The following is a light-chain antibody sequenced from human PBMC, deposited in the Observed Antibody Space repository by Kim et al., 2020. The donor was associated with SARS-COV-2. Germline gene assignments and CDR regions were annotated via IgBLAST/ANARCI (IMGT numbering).Light chain of an antibody. J-gene: IGKJ1*01. V-gene: IGKV1-5*03. CDR1: QSIIDW. CDR2: RAS. CDR3: QQYNHYSWT. Sequence: ASVVDNVSIACRASQSIIDWLAWYRQGPGGAPELLIYRASRLLSGVPSRIRGSGSGTEFTLTISTLQPDDFATYYCQQYNHYSWTFGQGTKVDIK.